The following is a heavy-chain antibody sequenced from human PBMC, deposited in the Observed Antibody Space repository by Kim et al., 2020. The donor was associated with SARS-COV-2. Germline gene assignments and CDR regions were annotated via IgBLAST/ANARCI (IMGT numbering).Heavy chain of an antibody. V-gene: IGHV4-59*13. CDR3: ARASGWPWYFDY. CDR1: GGSISSYY. J-gene: IGHJ4*02. Sequence: SETLSLTCTVSGGSISSYYWSWIRQPPGKGLEWIGYIYYSGSTNYNPSLKSRVTISVDTSKNQFSLKLSSVTAADTAVYYCARASGWPWYFDYWGQGTLVTVSS. CDR2: IYYSGST. D-gene: IGHD3-10*01.